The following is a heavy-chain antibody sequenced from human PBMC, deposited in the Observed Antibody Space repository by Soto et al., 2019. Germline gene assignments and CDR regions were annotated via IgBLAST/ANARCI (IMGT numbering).Heavy chain of an antibody. J-gene: IGHJ3*02. CDR2: ISGSGGST. CDR3: AKDLTPAIAVAGIDAFDI. V-gene: IGHV3-23*01. Sequence: EVQLLESGGGLVQPGGSLRLSCAASGFTFSSYAMSWVRQAPGKGLEWVSAISGSGGSTYYADSVKGRFTISRDNSKNTLYLQMNSLRAEDTAVYYCAKDLTPAIAVAGIDAFDIWGQGTMVTVSS. CDR1: GFTFSSYA. D-gene: IGHD6-19*01.